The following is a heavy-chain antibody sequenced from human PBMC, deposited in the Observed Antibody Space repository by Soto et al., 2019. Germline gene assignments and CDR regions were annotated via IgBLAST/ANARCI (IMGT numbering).Heavy chain of an antibody. D-gene: IGHD6-6*01. Sequence: QLLASGGGMVQPGGSLRLSCAASGFTFSVSAMSWVRQAPGKGLECVSAVSGSGSNTYYADSVKGRFTISRDNSKNTLYLQMNSLRAEDTALYYCARGQYSSSSSWGQGTLVTVSS. V-gene: IGHV3-23*01. CDR2: VSGSGSNT. CDR1: GFTFSVSA. CDR3: ARGQYSSSSS. J-gene: IGHJ5*02.